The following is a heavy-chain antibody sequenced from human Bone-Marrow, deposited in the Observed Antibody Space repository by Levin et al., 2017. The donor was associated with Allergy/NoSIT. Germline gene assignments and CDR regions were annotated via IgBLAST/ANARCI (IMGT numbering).Heavy chain of an antibody. V-gene: IGHV3-23*01. CDR3: AKASRLRYFEH. Sequence: GESLKISCAASGFTFSSYAMSWVRQAPGKGLEWVSAISGSGGSTYYADSVKGRFTISRDNSKNTLYLQMNSLRAEDTAVYYCAKASRLRYFEHWGQGTLVTVSS. CDR1: GFTFSSYA. CDR2: ISGSGGST. D-gene: IGHD3-9*01. J-gene: IGHJ4*02.